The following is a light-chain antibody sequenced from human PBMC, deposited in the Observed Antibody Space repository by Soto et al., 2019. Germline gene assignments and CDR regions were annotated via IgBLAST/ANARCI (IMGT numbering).Light chain of an antibody. V-gene: IGKV1-39*01. Sequence: DIQMTQSPSSLSASVGDRVSITCRASQSIRSHLNWYQHKPGKAPKVLIYAASSLQGGVPSGFSGSGSGTDFTLTIKSLQPEDFATYYCQQSFSSPFTFGPGTKVDVK. CDR2: AAS. J-gene: IGKJ3*01. CDR1: QSIRSH. CDR3: QQSFSSPFT.